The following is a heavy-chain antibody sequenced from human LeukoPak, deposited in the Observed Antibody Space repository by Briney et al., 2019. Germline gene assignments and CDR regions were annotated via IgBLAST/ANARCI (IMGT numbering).Heavy chain of an antibody. CDR1: GFTFSNYA. D-gene: IGHD3-22*01. CDR2: ISGGGGTT. CDR3: ARAMMVVTNLWGVFDY. Sequence: PGGSLRLSCAASGFTFSNYAMSWVRQAPGKGLEWVSGISGGGGTTYYADPVKGRFTFSRDNSKNTLYLQMSSLRAEDTAVYYCARAMMVVTNLWGVFDYWGQGTLVTVSS. V-gene: IGHV3-23*01. J-gene: IGHJ4*02.